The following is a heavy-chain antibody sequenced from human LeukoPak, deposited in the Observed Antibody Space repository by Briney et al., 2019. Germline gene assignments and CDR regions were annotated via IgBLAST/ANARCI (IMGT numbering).Heavy chain of an antibody. CDR1: GFTFSNYG. CDR3: AKVAKYYYGSETYFFEH. J-gene: IGHJ4*02. D-gene: IGHD3-10*01. CDR2: ISGSGGNT. V-gene: IGHV3-23*01. Sequence: PGGSLRLSCAASGFTFSNYGMNWVRQAPGKGLEWVSGISGSGGNTYYADCVKGRFTISRDNSKNTLYLQMNSLRAEDTAVYYCAKVAKYYYGSETYFFEHWGQGTPVTASS.